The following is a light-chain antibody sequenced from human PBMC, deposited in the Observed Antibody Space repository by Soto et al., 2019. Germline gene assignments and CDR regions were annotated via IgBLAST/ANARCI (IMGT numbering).Light chain of an antibody. CDR3: QHYITYPYT. CDR1: QSITDW. J-gene: IGKJ2*01. Sequence: DIQMTQSPSTLSASVGDRVTITCRANQSITDWLAWYQQKPGKAPKLLIYKASSLESGVPSRFSGGGSGTEFTLTISSLQPDDFASYYCQHYITYPYTFGQGTKLEIK. CDR2: KAS. V-gene: IGKV1-5*03.